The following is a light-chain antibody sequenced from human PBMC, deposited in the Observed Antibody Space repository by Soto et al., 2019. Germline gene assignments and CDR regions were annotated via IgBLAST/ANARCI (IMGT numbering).Light chain of an antibody. J-gene: IGKJ1*01. CDR2: GAS. Sequence: EIVLTQSPGTLSLSPGERATFSCRASQSLSCNFLAWYQQKPGQAPRLLIYGASSRATDIADRFSGSWSGKDFTRTISRLEAEVFVVFYCHQGDSSPWTVGQGTKVQIK. V-gene: IGKV3-20*01. CDR3: HQGDSSPWT. CDR1: QSLSCNF.